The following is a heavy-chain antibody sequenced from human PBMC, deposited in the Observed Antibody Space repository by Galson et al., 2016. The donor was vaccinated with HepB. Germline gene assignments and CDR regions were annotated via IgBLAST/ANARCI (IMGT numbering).Heavy chain of an antibody. D-gene: IGHD2-2*01. J-gene: IGHJ4*02. CDR1: GSSIGSNNW. V-gene: IGHV4-4*02. Sequence: SETLSLTCAVSGSSIGSNNWWSWVRQPPGKGLEWIGEIYDSGITNYNPSLKSRVTISVDKSKNQFSLNLNSVAAADTAVYYCAIRVPHCSSTSCLLDFWGQGTLVTVSS. CDR3: AIRVPHCSSTSCLLDF. CDR2: IYDSGIT.